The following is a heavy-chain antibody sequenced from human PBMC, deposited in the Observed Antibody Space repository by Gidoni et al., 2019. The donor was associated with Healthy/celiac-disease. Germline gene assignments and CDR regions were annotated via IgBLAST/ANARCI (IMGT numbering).Heavy chain of an antibody. CDR2: INPSGGST. V-gene: IGHV1-46*01. J-gene: IGHJ5*02. CDR3: AREWGDGYNYPGWFDP. CDR1: GYTFTSYY. D-gene: IGHD5-12*01. Sequence: QVQLVQSGAEVKKPGDSVKVSCKASGYTFTSYYMHWVRQAPGQGLEWMGIINPSGGSTSYAQKFQGRVTMTRDTSTSTVYMELSSLRSEDTAVYYCAREWGDGYNYPGWFDPWGQGTLVTVSS.